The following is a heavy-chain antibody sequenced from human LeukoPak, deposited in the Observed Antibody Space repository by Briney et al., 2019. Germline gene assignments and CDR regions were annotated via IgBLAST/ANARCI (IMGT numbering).Heavy chain of an antibody. V-gene: IGHV1-8*01. Sequence: ASVKVSCKASGYTFTSYDINWVRQATGQGLEWMGWMNPNSGNTAYAQKFQGRVTMTRKTSITTAYMELSSLRSEDTAVYYCARGYDTTGYFSYWGQGTLVTVSS. CDR1: GYTFTSYD. J-gene: IGHJ4*02. CDR2: MNPNSGNT. CDR3: ARGYDTTGYFSY. D-gene: IGHD1-1*01.